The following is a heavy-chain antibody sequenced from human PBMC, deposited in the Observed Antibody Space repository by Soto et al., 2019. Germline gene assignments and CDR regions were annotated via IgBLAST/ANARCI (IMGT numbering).Heavy chain of an antibody. V-gene: IGHV3-30-3*01. J-gene: IGHJ6*02. CDR1: GFTFSSYA. D-gene: IGHD3-10*01. Sequence: GGSLRLSCAASGFTFSSYAMHWVRQAPGKGLEWVAVISYDGSNKYYADSVKGRFTISRDNSKNTLYLQMNSLRAEDTAVYYCARDRGSGSSPYYGMDVWGQGTTVTVSS. CDR3: ARDRGSGSSPYYGMDV. CDR2: ISYDGSNK.